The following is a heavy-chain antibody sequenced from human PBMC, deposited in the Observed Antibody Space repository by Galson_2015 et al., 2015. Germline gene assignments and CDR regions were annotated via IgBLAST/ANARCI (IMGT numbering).Heavy chain of an antibody. J-gene: IGHJ6*03. CDR2: VYHDGNI. D-gene: IGHD6-19*01. CDR1: GYSISSGYH. V-gene: IGHV4-38-2*01. Sequence: SETLSLTCAVSGYSISSGYHWGWVRQPPGKGLEWIGRVYHDGNINYNPSLKSRVTISVDTSKNQFSLKLNSVTAADTAVYYCARGDSSSGWYAFYYMDVWGKGTTVTVSS. CDR3: ARGDSSSGWYAFYYMDV.